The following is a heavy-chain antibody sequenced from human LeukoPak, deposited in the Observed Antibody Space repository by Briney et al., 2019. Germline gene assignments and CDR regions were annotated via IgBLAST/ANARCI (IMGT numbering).Heavy chain of an antibody. Sequence: GGSLRLSCAASGFTFSSYGMTWVRQAPGKGLEWVSAISGSGDSTYYADSVKGRLTISRDNSKNTLSLQMNSLRAQDTAVYYCAKVNDWSNYNMDVWGKGTTVTISS. CDR1: GFTFSSYG. V-gene: IGHV3-23*01. D-gene: IGHD3-9*01. CDR2: ISGSGDST. J-gene: IGHJ6*03. CDR3: AKVNDWSNYNMDV.